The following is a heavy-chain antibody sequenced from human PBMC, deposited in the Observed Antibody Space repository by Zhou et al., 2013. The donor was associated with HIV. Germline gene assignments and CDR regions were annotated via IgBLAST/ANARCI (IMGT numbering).Heavy chain of an antibody. D-gene: IGHD1-1*01. Sequence: QVQLVQSGAEVKKPGASVKVSCKASGYTFTGYYMHWVRQAPGQGLEWMGWINPNSGGTNYAQKFQGWVTMTRDTSISTAYMELSRLRSDDTAVYYCARGNGIPDWNDVSDAFDIWGQGTMVTVSS. CDR2: INPNSGGT. V-gene: IGHV1-2*04. J-gene: IGHJ3*02. CDR3: ARGNGIPDWNDVSDAFDI. CDR1: GYTFTGYY.